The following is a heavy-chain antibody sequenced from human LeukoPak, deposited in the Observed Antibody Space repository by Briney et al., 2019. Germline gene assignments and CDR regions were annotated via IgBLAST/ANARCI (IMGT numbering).Heavy chain of an antibody. CDR2: ISGSGGST. CDR3: ARRAGGYSHPYDY. D-gene: IGHD4-23*01. J-gene: IGHJ4*02. Sequence: GGSLRLSCAASGFTFSSYGMSWVRQAPGKGLEWVSTISGSGGSTNYADSVKGRFTISRDNSKNTLYLQMNSLRAEDTAVYYCARRAGGYSHPYDYWGQGILVTVSS. CDR1: GFTFSSYG. V-gene: IGHV3-23*01.